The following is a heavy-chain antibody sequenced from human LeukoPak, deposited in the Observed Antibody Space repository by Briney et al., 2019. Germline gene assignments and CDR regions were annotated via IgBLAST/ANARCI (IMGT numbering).Heavy chain of an antibody. D-gene: IGHD6-6*01. V-gene: IGHV3-23*01. CDR1: GFTFSSYA. J-gene: IGHJ4*02. Sequence: GGSLRLSCAASGFTFSSYAMSWVRQAPGKGLEWVSAISGSGGSTYYADSVKGRFTISRDNSKNTLYLQMNSLRAEDTAVYYCAKGVGAARPTRKVYFDYWGQGTLVTVSS. CDR3: AKGVGAARPTRKVYFDY. CDR2: ISGSGGST.